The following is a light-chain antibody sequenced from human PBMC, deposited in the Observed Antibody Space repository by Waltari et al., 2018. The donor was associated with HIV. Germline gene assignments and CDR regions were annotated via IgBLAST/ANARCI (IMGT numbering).Light chain of an antibody. J-gene: IGLJ3*02. V-gene: IGLV2-23*01. CDR1: SSDVGSYTL. Sequence: QSALTQPASVSGSPGQSITISCTGTSSDVGSYTLVSWYQQPPGKAPKLLIYEGSKRPSGVSNRFPGSKSGNTASLTISGLQAEDEADYYCCSYAGSSTWVFGGGTKLTVL. CDR2: EGS. CDR3: CSYAGSSTWV.